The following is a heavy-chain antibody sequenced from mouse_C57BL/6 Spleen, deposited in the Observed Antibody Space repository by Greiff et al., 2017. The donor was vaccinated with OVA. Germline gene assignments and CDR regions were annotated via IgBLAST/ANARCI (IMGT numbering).Heavy chain of an antibody. Sequence: EVQLQESGPGLVKPSQSLSLTCSVTGYSITSGYYWNWIRQFPGNKLEWMGYISYDGSNNYNPSLKNRISITRDTSKNQFFLKLNSVTTEDTATYYCARDNNDYAWFAYWGQGTLVTVSA. CDR3: ARDNNDYAWFAY. CDR2: ISYDGSN. D-gene: IGHD2-4*01. V-gene: IGHV3-6*01. CDR1: GYSITSGYY. J-gene: IGHJ3*01.